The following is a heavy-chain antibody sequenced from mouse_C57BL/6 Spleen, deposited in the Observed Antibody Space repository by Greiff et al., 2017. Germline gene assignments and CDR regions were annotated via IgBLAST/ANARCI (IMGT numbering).Heavy chain of an antibody. CDR3: ARFYDGYYNWYFDV. Sequence: QVQLKQPGAELVKPGASVKLSCKASGYTFTSYWMHWVKQRPGRGLEWIGRIDPNSGGTKYNEKFKSKATLTVDKPSSTAYMQLSSLTSEDSAVYYCARFYDGYYNWYFDVWGTGTTVTVSS. V-gene: IGHV1-72*01. CDR2: IDPNSGGT. D-gene: IGHD2-3*01. J-gene: IGHJ1*03. CDR1: GYTFTSYW.